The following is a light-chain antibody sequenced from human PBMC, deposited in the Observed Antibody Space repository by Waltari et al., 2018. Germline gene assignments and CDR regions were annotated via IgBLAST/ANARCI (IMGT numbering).Light chain of an antibody. J-gene: IGKJ4*01. Sequence: EIVLTQSPAILSFSPGERATLSCRASQSVGTYLSWYQQRPGQSPRLLINAASNRATGIPARFTGSGSETDFTLTVSSLQPEDFAVYYCQQRRNWPLTFGGGSRVQI. CDR1: QSVGTY. CDR2: AAS. V-gene: IGKV3-11*01. CDR3: QQRRNWPLT.